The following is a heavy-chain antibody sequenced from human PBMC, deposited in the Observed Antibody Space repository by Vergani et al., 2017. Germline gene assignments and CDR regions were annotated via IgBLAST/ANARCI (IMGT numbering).Heavy chain of an antibody. CDR2: IKQDGSEK. Sequence: EVQLVESGGGLVQPGGSLRLSCAASGFTFSSYWMSWVRQAPGKGLEWVANIKQDGSEKYYVDSVKGRFTISRDNAKNSLYLQMNSLRAEDTAVYYCARLGAARQPPYYYYYGMDVWGQGTTVTVSS. D-gene: IGHD6-6*01. V-gene: IGHV3-7*02. J-gene: IGHJ6*02. CDR3: ARLGAARQPPYYYYYGMDV. CDR1: GFTFSSYW.